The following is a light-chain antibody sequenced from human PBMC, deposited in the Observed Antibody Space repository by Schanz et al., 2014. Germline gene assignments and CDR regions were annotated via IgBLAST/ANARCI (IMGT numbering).Light chain of an antibody. J-gene: IGKJ4*01. CDR3: QQYSKSPLT. Sequence: EIVLTQSPVTLSLYPGERATLSCRASQSVNSYLAWYQQKPGLAPRLLIYDTSNRATGIPARFSGSGSGTDFTLTINTLEPEDFAVYYCQQYSKSPLTFGGGTKVEI. CDR1: QSVNSY. CDR2: DTS. V-gene: IGKV3-11*01.